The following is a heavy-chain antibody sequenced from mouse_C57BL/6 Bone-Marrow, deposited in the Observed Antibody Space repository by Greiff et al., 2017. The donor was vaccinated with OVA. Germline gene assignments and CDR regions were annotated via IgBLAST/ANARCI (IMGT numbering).Heavy chain of an antibody. Sequence: VQLLQPGAELVRPWPSVKLSCKVSGYSFTSYCMDWVKQRPIQGLEWIGNIDISDSETHYNQKFKDKATLTVDKSSSADDMQLNSLTSDDSAVYYCARSLWFAYWGQGTLVTVSA. CDR2: IDISDSET. CDR3: ARSLWFAY. J-gene: IGHJ3*01. CDR1: GYSFTSYC. V-gene: IGHV1-52*01.